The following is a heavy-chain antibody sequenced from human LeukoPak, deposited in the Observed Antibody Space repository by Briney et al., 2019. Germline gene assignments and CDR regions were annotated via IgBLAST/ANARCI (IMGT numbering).Heavy chain of an antibody. J-gene: IGHJ4*02. V-gene: IGHV5-51*01. CDR3: ARGKYNWNDGWDY. D-gene: IGHD1-20*01. Sequence: HGESLKISCKGSGYSFTSYWIGWVRQMPGKGLEWMGIIYPGDSDTRYSPSFQGQVTISADRSISTAYLQWSSLKASDTAMYYCARGKYNWNDGWDYWGQGTLVTVSS. CDR2: IYPGDSDT. CDR1: GYSFTSYW.